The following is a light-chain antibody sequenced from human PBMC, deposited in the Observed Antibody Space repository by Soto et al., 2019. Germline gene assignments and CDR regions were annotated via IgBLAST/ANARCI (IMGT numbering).Light chain of an antibody. CDR2: EVS. Sequence: SVLTQPASVSGSPGQSITISCTGTSRDVGGYNYVSWYQQHPGKAPKLMLYEVSNRPSGVSNRFSGSKSCNTASLTISGLQADDEADYYCSSYTSSSTPYAFGTGTKVTVL. CDR1: SRDVGGYNY. V-gene: IGLV2-14*01. CDR3: SSYTSSSTPYA. J-gene: IGLJ1*01.